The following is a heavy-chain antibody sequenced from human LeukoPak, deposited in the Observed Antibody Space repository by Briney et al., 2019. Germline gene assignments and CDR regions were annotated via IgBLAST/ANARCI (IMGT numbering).Heavy chain of an antibody. J-gene: IGHJ4*02. CDR1: GYTFTGYY. V-gene: IGHV1-2*02. CDR3: ARDEGLSYYDSSGSETDY. CDR2: INPNSGGT. D-gene: IGHD3-22*01. Sequence: GASVKVSCKASGYTFTGYYMHWVRQAPGQGLEWMGWINPNSGGTNYAQKFQGRVTMTRDTSISTAYMELSRLRSDDTAVYYCARDEGLSYYDSSGSETDYWGQGTLVTVSP.